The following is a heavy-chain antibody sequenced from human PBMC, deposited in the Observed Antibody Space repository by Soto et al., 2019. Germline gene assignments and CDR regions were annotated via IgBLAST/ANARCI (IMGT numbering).Heavy chain of an antibody. D-gene: IGHD3-22*01. J-gene: IGHJ4*02. Sequence: PGGSLRLSCAASGFTFSSYSMNWVRQAPGKGLEWVSYISSSSSTIYYADSVKGRFTISRDNAKNSLYLQMNSLRAEDTAVYYCARDRPGGYYYDSSGYPLDYWGQGTLVTVSS. V-gene: IGHV3-48*01. CDR2: ISSSSSTI. CDR3: ARDRPGGYYYDSSGYPLDY. CDR1: GFTFSSYS.